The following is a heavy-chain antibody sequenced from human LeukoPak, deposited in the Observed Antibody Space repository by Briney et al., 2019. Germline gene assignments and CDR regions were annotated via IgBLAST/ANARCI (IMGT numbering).Heavy chain of an antibody. CDR1: GFTFSSYA. CDR3: ARDREPTALHCMDV. CDR2: ISSDGSSK. Sequence: PGGSLRLSCAASGFTFSSYAMSWVRQAPGKGLEWVTVISSDGSSKYYADSVKGRFTISRDNSKNTLYLQMNRLRDEDTAVYYCARDREPTALHCMDVWGKGTTVTVSS. V-gene: IGHV3-30-3*01. J-gene: IGHJ6*03. D-gene: IGHD2-2*02.